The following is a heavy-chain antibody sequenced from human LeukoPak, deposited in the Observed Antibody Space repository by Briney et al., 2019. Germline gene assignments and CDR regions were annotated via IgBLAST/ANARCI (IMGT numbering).Heavy chain of an antibody. CDR3: ARDIGGNYYDSSGYPYY. Sequence: ASVKVSCKASGYTFTGYYMHWVRQAPGQGLEWMGWINPNSGGTNYAQKLQGRVTMTTDTSTSTAYMELRSLRSDDTAVYYCARDIGGNYYDSSGYPYYWGQGTLVTASS. D-gene: IGHD3-22*01. J-gene: IGHJ4*02. CDR1: GYTFTGYY. CDR2: INPNSGGT. V-gene: IGHV1-2*02.